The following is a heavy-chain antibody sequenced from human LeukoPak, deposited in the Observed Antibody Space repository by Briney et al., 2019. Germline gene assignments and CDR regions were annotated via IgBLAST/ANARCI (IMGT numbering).Heavy chain of an antibody. CDR1: GGSISSYY. V-gene: IGHV4-39*07. J-gene: IGHJ4*02. Sequence: SETLSLTCTVSGGSISSYYWSWIRQPPGKGLEWIGSIYYSGSTYYNPSLKSRVTISVDTSKNQFSLKLSSVTAADTAVYYCASHRGIVGARVFDYWGQGTLVTVSS. CDR3: ASHRGIVGARVFDY. D-gene: IGHD1-26*01. CDR2: IYYSGST.